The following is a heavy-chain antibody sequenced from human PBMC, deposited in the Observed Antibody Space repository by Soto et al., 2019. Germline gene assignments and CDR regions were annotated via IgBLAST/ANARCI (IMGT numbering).Heavy chain of an antibody. D-gene: IGHD3-22*01. V-gene: IGHV3-23*01. CDR3: VAYSYYDSRPFDY. CDR2: ISGSGGST. J-gene: IGHJ4*02. CDR1: GFTFSSYA. Sequence: EVQLLESGGGLVQPGGSLRLSCAASGFTFSSYAMSWVRQAPGKGLEWVSAISGSGGSTYYADSVKGRFTISRDNSKNTLYLQMNSLRAEDTAVYYCVAYSYYDSRPFDYWGQGTLVTVSS.